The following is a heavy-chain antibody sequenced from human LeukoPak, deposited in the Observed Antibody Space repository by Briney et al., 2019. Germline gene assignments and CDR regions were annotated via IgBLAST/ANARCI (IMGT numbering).Heavy chain of an antibody. CDR2: ISTYNGDT. CDR3: ARERGYDSSGYYHDAFDV. V-gene: IGHV1-18*01. Sequence: ASVKVSCKASGYTFTNYGISWVRQAPGQGLEWMGWISTYNGDTNYAQKLQGRVTMTTDTSTSTASMELRSLRSDDTAVYSCARERGYDSSGYYHDAFDVWGQGTMVTVSS. J-gene: IGHJ3*01. D-gene: IGHD3-22*01. CDR1: GYTFTNYG.